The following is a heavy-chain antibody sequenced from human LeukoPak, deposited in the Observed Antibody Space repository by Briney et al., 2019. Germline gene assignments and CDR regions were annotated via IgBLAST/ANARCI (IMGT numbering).Heavy chain of an antibody. CDR1: GFTFSSYA. CDR2: ISGSGGST. J-gene: IGHJ4*02. CDR3: AKGRQITISNE. D-gene: IGHD3-9*01. Sequence: GGSLRLSCEAPGFTFSSYAMSWVRQAPGKGLEWVSAISGSGGSTYYADSVKGRFTISRDTSKNTLYLQMNSLRAEDTALYYWAKGRQITISNEWGQGTLVTASS. V-gene: IGHV3-23*01.